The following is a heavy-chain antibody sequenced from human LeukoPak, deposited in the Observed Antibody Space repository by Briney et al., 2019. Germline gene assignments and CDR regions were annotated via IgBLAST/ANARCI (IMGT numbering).Heavy chain of an antibody. CDR3: ARAVRGVTFSVDY. CDR2: IYYSGST. CDR1: GGSISSYY. D-gene: IGHD3-10*01. V-gene: IGHV4-59*01. Sequence: SETLSLTCTVSGGSISSYYWSWIRQPPGKGLEWLRYIYYSGSTNYNPSLKSRVTISVDTSKNQCTLKLSSVTAADTAVYYCARAVRGVTFSVDYWGQGTLVTVSS. J-gene: IGHJ4*02.